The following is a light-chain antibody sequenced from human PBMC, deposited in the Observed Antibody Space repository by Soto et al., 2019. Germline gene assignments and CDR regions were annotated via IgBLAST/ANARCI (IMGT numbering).Light chain of an antibody. CDR1: QTISAS. V-gene: IGKV1-39*01. CDR2: DAS. Sequence: DIQMTQSPFSLSASVGGRVTITCRASQTISASLNWYQQQPGKAPRLLIFDASTLEGGVPSRFSGTGFGTDFTLTVTSLQPEDFATYYCQQTYSFPFTFGPGTKVDI. CDR3: QQTYSFPFT. J-gene: IGKJ3*01.